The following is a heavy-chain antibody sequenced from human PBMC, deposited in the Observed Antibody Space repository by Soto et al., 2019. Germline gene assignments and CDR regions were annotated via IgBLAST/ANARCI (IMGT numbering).Heavy chain of an antibody. Sequence: SETLSLTCAVSGGSISSGGYSWSWIRQPPGKGLEWIGYIYHSESTYYNPSLKSRVTISVDRSKNQFSLKLSSVTAADTAVYYCARTRVQWPFDYWGQGTLVTSPQ. J-gene: IGHJ4*02. D-gene: IGHD6-19*01. V-gene: IGHV4-30-2*01. CDR1: GGSISSGGYS. CDR2: IYHSEST. CDR3: ARTRVQWPFDY.